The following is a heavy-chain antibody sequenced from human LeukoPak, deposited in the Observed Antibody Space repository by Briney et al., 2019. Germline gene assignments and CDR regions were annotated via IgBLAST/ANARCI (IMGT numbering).Heavy chain of an antibody. Sequence: GGSLRLSCAASGFTLSNYWMHWVRQAPGKGLVWVSHMNSDGSSTTYADSVKGRFTISRDNAKNTLYLQMNSLRGEDTAVYYCAKDSSISAIDYWGQGTLVSVSS. CDR3: AKDSSISAIDY. CDR1: GFTLSNYW. D-gene: IGHD6-6*01. J-gene: IGHJ4*02. CDR2: MNSDGSST. V-gene: IGHV3-74*01.